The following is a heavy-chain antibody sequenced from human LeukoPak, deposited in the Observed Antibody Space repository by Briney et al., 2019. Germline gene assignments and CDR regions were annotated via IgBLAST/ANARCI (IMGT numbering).Heavy chain of an antibody. CDR1: GFTFSKFA. CDR2: VSYDGSYK. V-gene: IGHV3-30*04. Sequence: GRSLRLSCAAAGFTFSKFAMHWVRQAPGKGLEWVAVVSYDGSYKYYADSVKGRFTISRDNSKNTLYLQMNSLRAEDTAVYYCARVPHNCSGDRCYSRWFDPWGQGTLVIVSS. CDR3: ARVPHNCSGDRCYSRWFDP. J-gene: IGHJ5*02. D-gene: IGHD2-15*01.